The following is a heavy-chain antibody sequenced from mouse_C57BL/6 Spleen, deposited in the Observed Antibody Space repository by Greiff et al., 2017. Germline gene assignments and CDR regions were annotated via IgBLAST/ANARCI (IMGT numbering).Heavy chain of an antibody. Sequence: VKLMESGPGLLPPSQSLSITCTVSGFSLTSYGVHWVRQSPGKGLGWLGVIWSGGSTDYNAAFISRLSISKDNSKSQVFFKMNSLQADDTAIYYCARNLELTFDYWGQGTTLTVSS. CDR3: ARNLELTFDY. D-gene: IGHD4-1*01. CDR2: IWSGGST. J-gene: IGHJ2*01. CDR1: GFSLTSYG. V-gene: IGHV2-2*01.